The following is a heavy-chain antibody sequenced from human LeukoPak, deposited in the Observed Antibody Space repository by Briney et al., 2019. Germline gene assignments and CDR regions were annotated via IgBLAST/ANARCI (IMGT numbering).Heavy chain of an antibody. Sequence: GGSLRLSCAASGFTFSSYEMNWVRQAPGKGLEWVSYISSSGSTIYYADSVKGRFTISRDNAKNSLYLQMNSLRAEDTAVYYCARVSWMATTFDYWGQGTLVTVSS. D-gene: IGHD5-24*01. CDR3: ARVSWMATTFDY. CDR1: GFTFSSYE. J-gene: IGHJ4*02. CDR2: ISSSGSTI. V-gene: IGHV3-48*03.